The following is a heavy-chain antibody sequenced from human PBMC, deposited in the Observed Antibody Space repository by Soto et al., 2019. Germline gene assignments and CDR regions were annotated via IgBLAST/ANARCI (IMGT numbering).Heavy chain of an antibody. CDR1: GGSISSAAYY. Sequence: PSETLSLTCTVSGGSISSAAYYWSWIRQHPGKDLEWIGYISHSGSTYYTPSLKSRVIISADTSKNQFSLNLNSVTAADKAVYYCAREYTYGSNFFDCWGQGALVTVSS. V-gene: IGHV4-31*03. D-gene: IGHD5-18*01. J-gene: IGHJ4*02. CDR2: ISHSGST. CDR3: AREYTYGSNFFDC.